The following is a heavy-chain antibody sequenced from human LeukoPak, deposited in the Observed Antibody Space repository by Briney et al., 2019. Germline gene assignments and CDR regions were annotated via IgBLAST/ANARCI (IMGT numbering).Heavy chain of an antibody. CDR1: GFMFSAYR. CDR2: ISSTGSTI. D-gene: IGHD3-10*01. Sequence: GGSLRLSCAASGFMFSAYRMNWVRQVPGRGLEWISDISSTGSTIYYGESMKGRFTISRDNAKNSLYLQMNSLRAEDTAVYYCARGLGSGRHAFDIWGQGTMVTVSS. J-gene: IGHJ3*02. CDR3: ARGLGSGRHAFDI. V-gene: IGHV3-48*01.